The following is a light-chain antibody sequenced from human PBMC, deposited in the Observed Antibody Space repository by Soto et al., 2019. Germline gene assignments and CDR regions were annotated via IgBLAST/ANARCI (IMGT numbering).Light chain of an antibody. V-gene: IGKV1-5*03. CDR1: QGLSTW. Sequence: DIQMTQSPSTLSAFVGDRVTITCRASQGLSTWLAWYQQKPGRAPKLLISQASTLQSGVPLRFSGSGSGTEFTLTITSLQPDDFATYYCQHYRSYPWTFGQGTKVDIK. CDR3: QHYRSYPWT. J-gene: IGKJ1*01. CDR2: QAS.